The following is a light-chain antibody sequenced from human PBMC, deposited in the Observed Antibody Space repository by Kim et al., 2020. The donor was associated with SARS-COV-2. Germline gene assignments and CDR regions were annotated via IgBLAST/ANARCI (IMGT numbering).Light chain of an antibody. CDR3: QQRTNWPGIT. J-gene: IGKJ5*01. CDR1: QSVADY. Sequence: PGERATLSCRASQSVADYLAWYQQKPGQAPRLLIYDTSIRATGIPARFSGSGAGTDFTLTISSLGPEDFAVYYCQQRTNWPGITFGQGTRLE. V-gene: IGKV3-11*01. CDR2: DTS.